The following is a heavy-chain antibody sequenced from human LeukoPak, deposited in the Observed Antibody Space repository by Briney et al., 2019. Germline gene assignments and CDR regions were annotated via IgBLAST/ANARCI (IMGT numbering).Heavy chain of an antibody. D-gene: IGHD3-10*01. V-gene: IGHV4-39*06. CDR2: IYYSGST. CDR3: ARESNYHGSGTGWFDP. CDR1: GGSISNYY. J-gene: IGHJ5*02. Sequence: SETLSLTCTVSGGSISNYYWGWIRQPPGEGLEWIGSIYYSGSTYYNSSLQSRVAISVHMSNNQFALKLSSVTAADTAVYYSARESNYHGSGTGWFDPWGQGTLVTVSS.